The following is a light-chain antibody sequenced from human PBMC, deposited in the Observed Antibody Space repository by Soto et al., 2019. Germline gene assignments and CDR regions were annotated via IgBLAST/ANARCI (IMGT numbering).Light chain of an antibody. V-gene: IGKV3-20*01. CDR3: QQYGSSLWT. CDR1: ESVSSNY. J-gene: IGKJ1*01. Sequence: ENVLTQSPGTLSLSPGERATLSCRASESVSSNYLAWYQQKPGQAPRLLLYGASTRATGVPDRFTCSGSGTDFSLTISRVEPEDFAVYYCQQYGSSLWTFGQGTKVDIK. CDR2: GAS.